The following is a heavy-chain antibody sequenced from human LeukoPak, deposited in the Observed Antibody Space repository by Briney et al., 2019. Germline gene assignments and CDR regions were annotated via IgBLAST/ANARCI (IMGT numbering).Heavy chain of an antibody. Sequence: GGSVRLSCAGSGFTFSSYSMNWVRQAPGKGLEWVSSISSSSSYIYYADSVKGRFTISRDNAKNSLYLQMNSLRAEDTAVYYCARANTYYYDSSGYYQSPFDYWGQGTLVTVSS. D-gene: IGHD3-22*01. CDR2: ISSSSSYI. CDR1: GFTFSSYS. J-gene: IGHJ4*02. CDR3: ARANTYYYDSSGYYQSPFDY. V-gene: IGHV3-21*01.